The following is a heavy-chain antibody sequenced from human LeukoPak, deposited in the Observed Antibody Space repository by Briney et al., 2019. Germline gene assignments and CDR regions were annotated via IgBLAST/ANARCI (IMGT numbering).Heavy chain of an antibody. CDR1: GFTFSSYA. CDR3: AKTVVREIGFDY. V-gene: IGHV3-30*04. CDR2: ISYDGSNK. J-gene: IGHJ4*02. Sequence: GGSLRLSCAASGFTFSSYAMHWVRQAPGKGLEWVAVISYDGSNKYYADSVKGRFTISRDNSKNTLYLQMNSLRAEDTAVYYCAKTVVREIGFDYWGQGTLVTVSS. D-gene: IGHD3-10*01.